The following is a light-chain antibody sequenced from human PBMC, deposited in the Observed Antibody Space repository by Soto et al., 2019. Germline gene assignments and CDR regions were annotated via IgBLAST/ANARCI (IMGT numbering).Light chain of an antibody. J-gene: IGLJ7*01. Sequence: QAVVTQSSSASASLGSSVKLTCTLSSGHSTYTIAWHQQQPGKAPRYLMKIERSGSYNKGSGVPDRFSGSSSGADRYLTISNLQSEDEAAYYCEPWDSNTHTVFGGGTQLTVL. CDR1: SGHSTYT. CDR2: IERSGSY. V-gene: IGLV4-60*03. CDR3: EPWDSNTHTV.